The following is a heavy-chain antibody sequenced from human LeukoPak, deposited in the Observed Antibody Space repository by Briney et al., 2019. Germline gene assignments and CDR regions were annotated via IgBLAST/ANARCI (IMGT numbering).Heavy chain of an antibody. V-gene: IGHV3-74*01. J-gene: IGHJ6*03. Sequence: GGSLRLSCAASGFTFSDYYMSWIRQAPGKGLVWVSRINSDGSSTSYADSVKGRFTISRDNAKNTLYLQMNRLRAEDTAVYYCARGTTVYYYYYMDVWGKGTTVTVSS. D-gene: IGHD4-17*01. CDR3: ARGTTVYYYYYMDV. CDR2: INSDGSST. CDR1: GFTFSDYY.